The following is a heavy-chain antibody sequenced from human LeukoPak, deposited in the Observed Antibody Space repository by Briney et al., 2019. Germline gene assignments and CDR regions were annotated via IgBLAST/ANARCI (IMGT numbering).Heavy chain of an antibody. CDR3: ARVEVSYDFWMYRWFDP. CDR1: GGTFSSYA. V-gene: IGHV1-69*05. CDR2: IIPIFGTA. D-gene: IGHD3-3*01. Sequence: SSVKVSCKASGGTFSSYAISWVRQAPGQGLEWMGGIIPIFGTANYAQKFQGRVTITTDESTSTAYMELSSLRSEDTAVYYCARVEVSYDFWMYRWFDPWGQGTLVTVSS. J-gene: IGHJ5*02.